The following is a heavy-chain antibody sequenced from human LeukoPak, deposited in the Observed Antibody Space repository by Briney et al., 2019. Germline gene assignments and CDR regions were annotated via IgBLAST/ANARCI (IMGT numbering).Heavy chain of an antibody. CDR2: INPNSGGT. CDR1: GYTFTGYY. D-gene: IGHD5-12*01. Sequence: ASVKVSCKASGYTFTGYYMHWVRQAPGQGLEWMGLINPNSGGTNYAQKFQGWVTMTRDTSISTAYMELCRLRSDDTAVYYCARSLSPLVYSGYDQGGLGPWGQGTLVTVSS. V-gene: IGHV1-2*04. CDR3: ARSLSPLVYSGYDQGGLGP. J-gene: IGHJ5*02.